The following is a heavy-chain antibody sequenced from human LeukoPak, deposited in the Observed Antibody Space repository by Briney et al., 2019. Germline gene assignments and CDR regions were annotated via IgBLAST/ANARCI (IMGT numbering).Heavy chain of an antibody. CDR3: ARDGRGGWLPDY. D-gene: IGHD6-19*01. CDR2: ISWNSGRM. CDR1: GFTFDNYG. V-gene: IGHV3-9*01. Sequence: GGSLRLSCEASGFTFDNYGMHWVRQAPGKGLEWVSFISWNSGRMAYADSVKGRFTISRDNAKNSLYLQMNSLRAEDTAVYYCARDGRGGWLPDYWGQGTLVTVSS. J-gene: IGHJ4*02.